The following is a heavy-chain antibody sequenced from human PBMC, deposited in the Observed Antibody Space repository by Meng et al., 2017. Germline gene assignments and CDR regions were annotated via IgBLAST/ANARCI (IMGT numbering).Heavy chain of an antibody. CDR3: ARVGRNYDFDY. CDR1: GYTFIDAY. V-gene: IGHV1-2*06. J-gene: IGHJ4*02. Sequence: ASAKVSCKASGYTFIDAYVHWVRQAPRQGLEWMGRIIPSRSDANSAQKFQGRVTLTWDTSISTAYMELSSLRSDDTAIYYCARVGRNYDFDYWGQGTLVTVSS. CDR2: IIPSRSDA. D-gene: IGHD1-7*01.